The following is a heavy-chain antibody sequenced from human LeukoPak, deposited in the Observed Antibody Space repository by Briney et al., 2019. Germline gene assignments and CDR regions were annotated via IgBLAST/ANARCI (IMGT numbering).Heavy chain of an antibody. J-gene: IGHJ4*02. CDR3: ARSGDYIKEGFDY. D-gene: IGHD3-22*01. Sequence: PSETLSPTCAVSGYSIRSGHYWGWIRQSPGKGLEWIGSINHSGITEYNPSLKSRVTLSVDTSKNQFSLQLRSVTAADRALYYCARSGDYIKEGFDYWGQGTQVTVSS. V-gene: IGHV4-38-2*01. CDR1: GYSIRSGHY. CDR2: INHSGIT.